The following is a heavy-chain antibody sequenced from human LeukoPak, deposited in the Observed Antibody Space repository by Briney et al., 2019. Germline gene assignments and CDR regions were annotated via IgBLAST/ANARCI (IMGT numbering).Heavy chain of an antibody. J-gene: IGHJ6*02. CDR3: ARDPYSGYDRSLDV. CDR1: GFTFSSYW. D-gene: IGHD5-12*01. V-gene: IGHV3-74*01. CDR2: INGDGSST. Sequence: GGSLRLSCAASGFTFSSYWMHWIRQAPGKGLVWVSRINGDGSSTNYADSVRGRFTISRDNARNTLYLQMNSLRAEDTAVFYCARDPYSGYDRSLDVWGQGTAVTVSS.